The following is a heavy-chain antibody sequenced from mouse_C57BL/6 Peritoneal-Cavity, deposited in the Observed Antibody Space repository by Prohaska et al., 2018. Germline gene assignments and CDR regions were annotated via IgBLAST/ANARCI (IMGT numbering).Heavy chain of an antibody. J-gene: IGHJ2*01. CDR1: GYTFTSYT. D-gene: IGHD1-1*01. V-gene: IGHV1-4*01. CDR2: INPSSGYT. CDR3: ARSDITTVVADY. Sequence: MSCKASGYTFTSYTMHWVKQRPGQGLEWIGYINPSSGYTKYNQKCKDKATLTADKSSSTAYMLLSSLTSEDSAVYYCARSDITTVVADYWGQGTTLTVSS.